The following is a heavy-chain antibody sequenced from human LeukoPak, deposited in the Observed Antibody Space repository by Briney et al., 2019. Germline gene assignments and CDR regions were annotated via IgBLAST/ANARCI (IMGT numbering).Heavy chain of an antibody. J-gene: IGHJ4*02. V-gene: IGHV3-53*01. CDR2: IYSGGST. CDR1: GFTFSDYY. CDR3: ARDPNHGYFDY. Sequence: GGSLRLSCAASGFTFSDYYMSWVRQAPGKGLEWVSVIYSGGSTYYADSVKGRFTISRDNSKNTLYLQMDSLRAEDTAVYYCARDPNHGYFDYWGQGTLVTVSS.